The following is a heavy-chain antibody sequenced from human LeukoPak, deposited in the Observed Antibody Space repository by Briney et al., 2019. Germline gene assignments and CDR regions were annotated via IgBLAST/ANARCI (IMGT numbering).Heavy chain of an antibody. CDR2: INPSGGST. CDR1: GYTFTSYY. CDR3: ARSRSGSYLLGY. V-gene: IGHV1-46*01. J-gene: IGHJ4*02. D-gene: IGHD1-26*01. Sequence: ASVKVSCKASGYTFTSYYMHWVRQAPGQGLDWMGIINPSGGSTSYAQKFQGRVTMTRDTSTSTVYMELSSLRSEDTAVYSCARSRSGSYLLGYWGQGTLVTVSS.